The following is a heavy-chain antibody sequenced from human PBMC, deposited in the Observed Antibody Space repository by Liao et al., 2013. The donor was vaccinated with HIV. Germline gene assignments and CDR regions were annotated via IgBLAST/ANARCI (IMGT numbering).Heavy chain of an antibody. D-gene: IGHD2-21*01. J-gene: IGHJ4*02. CDR2: IYYSGST. V-gene: IGHV4-39*02. CDR3: ATTRIGPYYFDF. CDR1: GGSISSSSYY. Sequence: QLQLQESGPGLVKPSETLSLTCTVSGGSISSSSYYWGWIRQPPGKGLEWIGSIYYSGSTYYNPSLKSRVTMSADVSRRRISLRLTSTTVADTAVYYCATTRIGPYYFDFWGQGVQVAVSS.